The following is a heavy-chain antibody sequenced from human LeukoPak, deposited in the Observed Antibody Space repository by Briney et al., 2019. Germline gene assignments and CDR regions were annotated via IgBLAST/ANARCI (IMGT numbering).Heavy chain of an antibody. D-gene: IGHD3-3*01. Sequence: ASVKVSCKASGYSFTGFYMHWVRQAPGQGLEWMGRINPNSGGTNYAQKFQGRVTMTRDTSISTAYMELSRLRSDDTAVYYCARDDLRFLEWLFYYGMDVWGQGTTVIVSS. V-gene: IGHV1-2*06. CDR3: ARDDLRFLEWLFYYGMDV. CDR1: GYSFTGFY. CDR2: INPNSGGT. J-gene: IGHJ6*02.